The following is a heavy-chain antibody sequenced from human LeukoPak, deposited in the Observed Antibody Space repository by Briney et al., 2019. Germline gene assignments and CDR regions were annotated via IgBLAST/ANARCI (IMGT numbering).Heavy chain of an antibody. Sequence: PGGSLRLSCAASGFTFSSYAMSWVRQAPGKGLEWVSAISGSGGSTYYADSVKGRFTISRDNSKNTLYLQMNSLRAEDTAVYYCARSGSVVYYYYYMDVWGKGTTVTVSS. CDR3: ARSGSVVYYYYYMDV. CDR1: GFTFSSYA. V-gene: IGHV3-23*01. D-gene: IGHD2-15*01. CDR2: ISGSGGST. J-gene: IGHJ6*03.